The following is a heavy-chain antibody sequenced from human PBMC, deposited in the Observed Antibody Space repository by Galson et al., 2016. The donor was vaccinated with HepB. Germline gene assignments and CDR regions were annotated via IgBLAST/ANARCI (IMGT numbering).Heavy chain of an antibody. CDR3: ARGIMAAHWGMDV. CDR1: GFNFYGYW. V-gene: IGHV3-7*03. D-gene: IGHD3-16*01. J-gene: IGHJ6*02. CDR2: IREDSFEK. Sequence: SLRLSCAAAGFNFYGYWMSWVRQAPGRGLEWMANIREDSFEKYYMESVKGRFTISIDNAKSSLFLQMNYLTAEDTGVYYCARGIMAAHWGMDVWGQGTTVIVSS.